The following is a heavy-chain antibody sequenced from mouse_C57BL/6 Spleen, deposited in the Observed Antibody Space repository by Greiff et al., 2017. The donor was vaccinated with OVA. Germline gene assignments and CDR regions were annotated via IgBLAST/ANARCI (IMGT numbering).Heavy chain of an antibody. Sequence: VQLQQSGAELVRPGTSVKVSCKASGYAFTNYLIEWVKQRPGQGLEWIGVINPGSGGTNYNEKFKGKATLTADKSSSTAYMQLSSLTSEDSAVYFCARTDYYGSRAWAMDYWGQGTSVTVSS. CDR1: GYAFTNYL. V-gene: IGHV1-54*01. J-gene: IGHJ4*01. CDR3: ARTDYYGSRAWAMDY. CDR2: INPGSGGT. D-gene: IGHD1-1*01.